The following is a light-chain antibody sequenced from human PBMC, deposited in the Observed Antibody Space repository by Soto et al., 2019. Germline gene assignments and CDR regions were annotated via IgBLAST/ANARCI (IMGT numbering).Light chain of an antibody. CDR3: QQRSNWPPA. V-gene: IGKV3-11*01. J-gene: IGKJ3*01. CDR1: QSVRRN. Sequence: EIWMTQSPATLSVSPGERATLSCWASQSVRRNLDWYQKKPGKAPRLLIYDASNRATGIPARLSGSGYGTDLTITISSIETEDFEVYYCQQRSNWPPAFGPGTKVDIK. CDR2: DAS.